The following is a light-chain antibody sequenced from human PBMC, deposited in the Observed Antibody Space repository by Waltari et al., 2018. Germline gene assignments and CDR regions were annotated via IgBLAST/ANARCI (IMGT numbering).Light chain of an antibody. Sequence: DIVMTQSPDSLAVSLGERATINCKSSQSVLYSANNKDYLAWYQQKPGQPAKLLIYWASTREFGVPDRFSGSGSGTYFTLTINSLQAEDVAVYYCQQYYSIPLTFGGGTKVEIK. J-gene: IGKJ4*01. CDR2: WAS. V-gene: IGKV4-1*01. CDR1: QSVLYSANNKDY. CDR3: QQYYSIPLT.